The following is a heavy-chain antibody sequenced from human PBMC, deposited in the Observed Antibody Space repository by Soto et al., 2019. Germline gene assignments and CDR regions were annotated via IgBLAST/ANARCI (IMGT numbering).Heavy chain of an antibody. CDR1: GFAFSSCW. CDR3: ARVGQGRYYFDY. V-gene: IGHV3-74*01. J-gene: IGHJ4*02. CDR2: INGDGSTT. Sequence: EVHLVESGGGSVQPGGSLKLSCAGSGFAFSSCWIHWVRQVPGKGLVWVSRINGDGSTTSYADSVRGRFTISRDNAKDTLYLQMNSLRAEDTALYYCARVGQGRYYFDYWGQGTLVTVSS.